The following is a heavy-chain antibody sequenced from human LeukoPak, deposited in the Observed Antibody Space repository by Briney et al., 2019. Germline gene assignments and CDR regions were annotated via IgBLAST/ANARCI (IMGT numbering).Heavy chain of an antibody. CDR3: TRESATAVLGRPDQSFDN. CDR2: INPNSGST. Sequence: ASVKVSCKASGYTFTGYYMHWVRQAPGQGLEWMGRINPNSGSTNFAQKFQSRVTMTRDTSITTAYMELSRLISDDTAVYYCTRESATAVLGRPDQSFDNWGQGTLVTVSS. J-gene: IGHJ4*02. V-gene: IGHV1-2*06. CDR1: GYTFTGYY. D-gene: IGHD2-15*01.